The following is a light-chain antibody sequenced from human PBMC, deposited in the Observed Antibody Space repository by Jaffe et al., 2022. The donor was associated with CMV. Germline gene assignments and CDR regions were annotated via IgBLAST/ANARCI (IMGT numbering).Light chain of an antibody. CDR1: QSVGSGY. J-gene: IGKJ3*01. V-gene: IGKV3-20*01. CDR2: GAS. CDR3: QQYGSSRGFT. Sequence: EIVLTQSPGTLSLSPGERATLSCRASQSVGSGYLAWYQQKPGQAPRLLIYGASTRATGVPDRFSGSGSGTDFTLTISRLEPEDFAVYYCQQYGSSRGFTFGPGTKVDIK.